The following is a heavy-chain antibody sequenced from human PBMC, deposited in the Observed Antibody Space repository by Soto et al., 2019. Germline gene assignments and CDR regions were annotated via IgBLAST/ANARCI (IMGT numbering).Heavy chain of an antibody. D-gene: IGHD6-13*01. J-gene: IGHJ4*02. CDR3: AFYSSSWDEGVDY. CDR1: GGTFSSYT. Sequence: QVQLVQSGAEVKKPGSSVKVSCKASGGTFSSYTISWVRQAPGQGLEWMGRIIPILGIANYAQKFQGRVTITADKSTSTAYMELSSLRSEDTAVYYCAFYSSSWDEGVDYWGQGTLVTVSS. CDR2: IIPILGIA. V-gene: IGHV1-69*02.